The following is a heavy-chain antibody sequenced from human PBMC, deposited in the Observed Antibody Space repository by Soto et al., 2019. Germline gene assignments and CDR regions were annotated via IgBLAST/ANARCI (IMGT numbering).Heavy chain of an antibody. CDR1: RFTFSSYE. V-gene: IGHV3-48*03. CDR3: ARGKRDGAARLWNYYSYGMHV. CDR2: ISSSGSTI. J-gene: IGHJ6*02. D-gene: IGHD6-6*01. Sequence: PGGSLRLSCAASRFTFSSYEMNWVRQAPGKGLEWVSYISSSGSTIYYADSVKGRFTISRDNAKNSLYLQMNSLRAEDTAVYYCARGKRDGAARLWNYYSYGMHVRGQATTVTVSS.